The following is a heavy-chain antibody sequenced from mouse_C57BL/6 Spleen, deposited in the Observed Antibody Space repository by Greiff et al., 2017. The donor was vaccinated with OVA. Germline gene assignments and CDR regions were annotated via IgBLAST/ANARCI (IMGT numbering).Heavy chain of an antibody. V-gene: IGHV3-6*01. Sequence: VQLQQSGPGLVKPSQSLSLTCSVTGYSITSGYYWNWIRQFPGNKLEWMGYISYDGSNNYNPSLKNRISITRDTSKNQFFLKLNSVTTEDTATYYCARERDLLWYLAYWGQGTLVTVSA. J-gene: IGHJ3*01. CDR1: GYSITSGYY. CDR3: ARERDLLWYLAY. D-gene: IGHD2-1*01. CDR2: ISYDGSN.